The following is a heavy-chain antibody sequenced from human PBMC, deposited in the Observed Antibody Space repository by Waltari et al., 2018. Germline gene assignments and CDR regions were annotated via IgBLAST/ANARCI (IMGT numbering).Heavy chain of an antibody. V-gene: IGHV3-30*02. CDR1: GFTFSSYG. D-gene: IGHD6-19*01. CDR3: AKAPIAVAVY. CDR2: IRYDGSNK. Sequence: QVQLVESGGGVVQPGGSLRLSCAASGFTFSSYGMHWVRQAPGKGLEWVAFIRYDGSNKYYADSVKCRFTISRDNSKNTLYLQMNSLRAEDTAVYYCAKAPIAVAVYWGQGTLVTVSS. J-gene: IGHJ4*02.